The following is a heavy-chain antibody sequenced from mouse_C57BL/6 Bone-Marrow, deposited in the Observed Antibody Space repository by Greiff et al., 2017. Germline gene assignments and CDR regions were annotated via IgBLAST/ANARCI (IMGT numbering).Heavy chain of an antibody. D-gene: IGHD1-1*01. CDR1: GYSFTDYN. Sequence: EVQLQQSGPELVKPGASVKISCKASGYSFTDYNMNWVKQSNGKSLEWIGVINPNYGTTSYNQKFKGKATLTVDQSSSTAYMQLNSLTSEDSAVXYCTRRDYGSSYGYFDVGGTGTTVTVSS. J-gene: IGHJ1*03. CDR2: INPNYGTT. V-gene: IGHV1-39*01. CDR3: TRRDYGSSYGYFDV.